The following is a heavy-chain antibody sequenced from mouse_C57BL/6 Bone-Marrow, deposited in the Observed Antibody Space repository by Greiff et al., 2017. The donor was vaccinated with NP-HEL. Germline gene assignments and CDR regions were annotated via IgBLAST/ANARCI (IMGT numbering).Heavy chain of an antibody. CDR3: AKSIYSDDDSEPFCAMGY. Sequence: EVKVVESGGGLVQPGGSLSLSCAASGFTFTDYYMSWVRQPPGKALEWLGFIRNKANGFTTEYSASVKGRFTISRSNSQGILYRQMNALRTEDSAADYCAKSIYSDDDSEPFCAMGYWDQGTSVTVSA. V-gene: IGHV7-3*01. D-gene: IGHD2-4*01. CDR2: IRNKANGFTT. J-gene: IGHJ4*01. CDR1: GFTFTDYY.